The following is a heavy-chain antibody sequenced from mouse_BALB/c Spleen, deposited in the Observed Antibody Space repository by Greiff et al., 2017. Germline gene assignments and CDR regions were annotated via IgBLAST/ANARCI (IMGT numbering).Heavy chain of an antibody. CDR2: IYPSDSYT. CDR3: TRYYGYDDAMDD. V-gene: IGHV1-69*02. J-gene: IGHJ4*01. CDR1: GYTFTSYW. Sequence: QVQLQQPGAELVRPGASVKLSCKASGYTFTSYWINWVKQRPGQGLEWIGNIYPSDSYTNYNQKFKDKATLTVDKSSSTAYMQLSSPTSEDSAVYYCTRYYGYDDAMDDWGQGTSVTVSS. D-gene: IGHD2-2*01.